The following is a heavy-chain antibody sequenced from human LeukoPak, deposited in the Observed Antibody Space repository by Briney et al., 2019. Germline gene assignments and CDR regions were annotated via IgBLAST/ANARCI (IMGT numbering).Heavy chain of an antibody. J-gene: IGHJ5*02. CDR2: INHSGST. V-gene: IGHV4-34*01. CDR1: GGSFSGYY. D-gene: IGHD2-2*01. CDR3: ARGQGYCSSTSCYAGWFDP. Sequence: PSETLSLTCAVYGGSFSGYYWSWIRQPPGKGLEWIGEINHSGSTNYNPSLKGRVTISVDTSKNQFSLKLSSVTAADTAVYYCARGQGYCSSTSCYAGWFDPWGQGTLVTVSS.